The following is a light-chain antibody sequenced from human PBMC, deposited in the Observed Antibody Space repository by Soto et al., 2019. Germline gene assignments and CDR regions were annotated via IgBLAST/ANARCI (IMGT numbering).Light chain of an antibody. CDR1: QSVSSY. CDR3: QQYNNWPRT. Sequence: EIVLTQSPATLSLSPGERATLSCRASQSVSSYLAWYQQKPGQAPRLLIYGASIRATGIPDRFSGSGSGTDFTLTISSLQSEDFAVYYCQQYNNWPRTFGQGTKVDIK. J-gene: IGKJ1*01. V-gene: IGKV3D-15*01. CDR2: GAS.